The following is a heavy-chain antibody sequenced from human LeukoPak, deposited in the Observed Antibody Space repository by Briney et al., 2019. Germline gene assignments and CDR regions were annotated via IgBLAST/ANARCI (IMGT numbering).Heavy chain of an antibody. D-gene: IGHD6-6*01. CDR1: GYSFTSYW. V-gene: IGHV5-51*01. Sequence: GESLKISCKGSGYSFTSYWIGGVRQMPGKGLEWMGIIYPGDSDTRYSPSFQGQVTISADKSISTAYLQWSSLKASDTAVYYCARYGSSPPHWFDPWGQGTLVTVSS. CDR2: IYPGDSDT. CDR3: ARYGSSPPHWFDP. J-gene: IGHJ5*02.